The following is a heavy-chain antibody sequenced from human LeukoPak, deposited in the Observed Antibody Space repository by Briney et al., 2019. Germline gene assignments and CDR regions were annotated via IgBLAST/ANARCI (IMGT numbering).Heavy chain of an antibody. CDR2: ISAYNGNT. CDR3: AREYCSSISRYSVDY. CDR1: GYTFTRYG. Sequence: GASVKVSCKASGYTFTRYGISWVRQAPGQGLEWMGWISAYNGNTNYAQKLQGRVTMTTDTSTSTAYMELRSLRSDDTAVYYCAREYCSSISRYSVDYWGQGTLVTVSS. D-gene: IGHD2-2*01. J-gene: IGHJ4*02. V-gene: IGHV1-18*01.